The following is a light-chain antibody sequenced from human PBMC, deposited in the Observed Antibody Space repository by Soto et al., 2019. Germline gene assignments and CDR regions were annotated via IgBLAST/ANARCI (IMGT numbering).Light chain of an antibody. J-gene: IGKJ2*01. CDR1: QSISNY. CDR2: SAS. V-gene: IGKV1-39*01. CDR3: QQTYSAPVT. Sequence: DIQLTQSPSFLSASVGDRVTITCRATQSISNYLNWYQQKPGKAPNVLIYSASSLESGVPSRFSGSGSGTDFTLTISSLQPEDFATYYCQQTYSAPVTFGQGTKLEIK.